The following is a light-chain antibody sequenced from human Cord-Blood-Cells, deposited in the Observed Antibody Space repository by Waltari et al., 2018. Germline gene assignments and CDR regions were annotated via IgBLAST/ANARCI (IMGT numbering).Light chain of an antibody. CDR2: DVS. V-gene: IGLV2-14*01. CDR1: SSDGGGYNY. CDR3: SSYTSSSTLI. J-gene: IGLJ1*01. Sequence: QSALTQPASVSGSPGQSITISCTGTSSDGGGYNYFSWYQQHPGKAPKLMIYDVSKRPSGVSNRFSGSKSGNTASLTISGLQAEDEADYYCSSYTSSSTLIFGTGTKVTVL.